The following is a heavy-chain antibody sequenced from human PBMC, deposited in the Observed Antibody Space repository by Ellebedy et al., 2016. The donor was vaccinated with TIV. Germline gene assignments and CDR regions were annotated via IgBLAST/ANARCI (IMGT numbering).Heavy chain of an antibody. CDR1: GFSFRNYW. CDR2: FYQDGSEK. Sequence: GESLKISCAASGFSFRNYWMGWVRQAPGKGLEWVANFYQDGSEKYVVDSVKGRFTISRDNAKNSLYLQMHSLRVEDTALYYCARRGSYGDYAVQVNNWFDSWGQGTLVTV. V-gene: IGHV3-7*01. CDR3: ARRGSYGDYAVQVNNWFDS. J-gene: IGHJ5*01. D-gene: IGHD4-17*01.